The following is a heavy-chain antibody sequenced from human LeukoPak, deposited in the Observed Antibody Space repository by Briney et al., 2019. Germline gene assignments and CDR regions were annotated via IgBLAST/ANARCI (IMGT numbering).Heavy chain of an antibody. J-gene: IGHJ3*02. CDR2: ISAYRGNT. Sequence: ASVKVSCKASGYTFTSYGISWVRQAPGQGLEWMGWISAYRGNTYYAQKLQGRVTLTTDTSTSTACMELRSLRSDDTAVYYCARDPYYYDSSGFHDVFDIWGQGTMVTVSS. CDR3: ARDPYYYDSSGFHDVFDI. V-gene: IGHV1-18*01. CDR1: GYTFTSYG. D-gene: IGHD3-22*01.